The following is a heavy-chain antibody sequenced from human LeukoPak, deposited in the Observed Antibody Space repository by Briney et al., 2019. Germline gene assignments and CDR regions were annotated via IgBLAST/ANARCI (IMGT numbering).Heavy chain of an antibody. J-gene: IGHJ4*02. CDR1: GGSVSDYY. D-gene: IGHD3-9*01. V-gene: IGHV4-4*08. Sequence: SETLSLTCTISGGSVSDYYWSWIRQSPGKGLEWIGRIYTSGSTNYNPSLKSRVTISVDTSKNQFSLKLSSVTAADTAVYYCACDILTGLTSYYFDYWGQGTLVTVSS. CDR3: ACDILTGLTSYYFDY. CDR2: IYTSGST.